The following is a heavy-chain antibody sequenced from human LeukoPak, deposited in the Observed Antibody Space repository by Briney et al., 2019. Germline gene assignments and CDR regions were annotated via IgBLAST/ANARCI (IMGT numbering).Heavy chain of an antibody. J-gene: IGHJ4*02. CDR3: AREGGFYRPLDY. CDR2: IYHSGST. Sequence: SGTLSLTCAVSGGSISTSNWWTWVRQPPGKGLEWIGEIYHSGSTNYNPSLKSRVTISVDKSKNHFSLKLNSVTAADTAVYYCAREGGFYRPLDYSGQGTLVTVSS. CDR1: GGSISTSNW. V-gene: IGHV4-4*02. D-gene: IGHD3-3*01.